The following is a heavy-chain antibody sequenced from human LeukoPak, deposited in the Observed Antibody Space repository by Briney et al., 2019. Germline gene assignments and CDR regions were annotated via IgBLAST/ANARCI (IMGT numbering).Heavy chain of an antibody. J-gene: IGHJ6*02. V-gene: IGHV3-23*01. D-gene: IGHD1-1*01. Sequence: GGSLRLSCAASGFTFSSYWMHWVRQAPGKGLEWVSASGSGGSTYYADSVKGRFTISRDNSKNTVYLQMNSLRAEDTAVYYCAKVGASFYYGMDVWGQGTTVTVSS. CDR1: GFTFSSYW. CDR2: SGSGGST. CDR3: AKVGASFYYGMDV.